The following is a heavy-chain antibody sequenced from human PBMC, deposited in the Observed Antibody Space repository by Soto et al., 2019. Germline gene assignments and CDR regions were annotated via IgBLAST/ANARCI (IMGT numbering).Heavy chain of an antibody. CDR3: ARVVDYDENWFDP. D-gene: IGHD4-17*01. CDR2: IYYSGST. CDR1: GGSISSGDYY. Sequence: SETLSLTCTVSGGSISSGDYYWSWIRQPPGKGLEWIGYIYYSGSTYYNPSLKSQVTISVDTSKNQFSLKLSSVTAADTAVYYCARVVDYDENWFDPWGQGTLVTVSS. V-gene: IGHV4-30-4*01. J-gene: IGHJ5*02.